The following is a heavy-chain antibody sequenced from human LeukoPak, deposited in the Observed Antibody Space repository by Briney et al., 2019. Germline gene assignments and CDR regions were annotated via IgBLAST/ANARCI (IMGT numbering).Heavy chain of an antibody. Sequence: SQTLSLTCSVSGGSISSGDYYWSWIRQPPGKGLEWIGYIYYSGSTYYNPSLKSRVTISVDTSKNQFSLKLSSVTAADTAVYYCAREGSSWPIDYWGQGTLVTVSS. CDR2: IYYSGST. D-gene: IGHD6-13*01. CDR3: AREGSSWPIDY. CDR1: GGSISSGDYY. J-gene: IGHJ4*02. V-gene: IGHV4-30-4*08.